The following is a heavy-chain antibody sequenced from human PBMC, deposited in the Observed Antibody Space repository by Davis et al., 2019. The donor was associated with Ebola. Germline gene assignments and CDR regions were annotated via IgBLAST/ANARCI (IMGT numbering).Heavy chain of an antibody. CDR1: GFIFSDYY. CDR2: ISSSGSTI. CDR3: AKSGLSFGVVKYHYGMDV. D-gene: IGHD3-3*01. V-gene: IGHV3-11*01. Sequence: GESLKISCAASGFIFSDYYMTWIRQAPGKGLEWVSYISSSGSTIYYADSVKGRFTISRDNAKNSLYLQMNSLRAEDTAVYYCAKSGLSFGVVKYHYGMDVWGKGTTVTVSS. J-gene: IGHJ6*04.